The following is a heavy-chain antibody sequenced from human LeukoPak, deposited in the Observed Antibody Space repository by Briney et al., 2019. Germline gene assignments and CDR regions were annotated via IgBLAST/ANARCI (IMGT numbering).Heavy chain of an antibody. CDR3: ARDVPRGTGYMDV. J-gene: IGHJ6*03. D-gene: IGHD3-10*01. V-gene: IGHV4-59*01. Sequence: PWDTLSLPRTVSGGPIKHYYWTWIRQPPGKGLEWIGYIYFSGTTSSNPSLKSRVTISVDTSKNPFSLRLKYVTAADTAVYYCARDVPRGTGYMDVWGKGTTVTVSS. CDR1: GGPIKHYY. CDR2: IYFSGTT.